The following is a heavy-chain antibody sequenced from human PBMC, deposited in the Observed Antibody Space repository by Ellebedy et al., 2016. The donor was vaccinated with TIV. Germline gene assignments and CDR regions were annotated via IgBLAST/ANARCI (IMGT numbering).Heavy chain of an antibody. CDR2: ISYDGSNK. CDR1: GFTFSSYG. CDR3: ARGRRAVGATFGY. D-gene: IGHD1-26*01. Sequence: GESLKISCAASGFTFSSYGMHWVRQAPGKGLEWVAVISYDGSNKYYADSVKGRFTISRDNSKNTLYLQMNSLRAEDTAVYYCARGRRAVGATFGYWGQGTLVTVSS. V-gene: IGHV3-30*06. J-gene: IGHJ4*02.